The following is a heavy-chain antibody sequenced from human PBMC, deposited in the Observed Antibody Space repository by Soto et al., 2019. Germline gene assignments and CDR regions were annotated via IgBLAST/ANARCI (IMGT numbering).Heavy chain of an antibody. CDR2: ISYDGSNK. D-gene: IGHD3-22*01. CDR1: GFTFSSYA. CDR3: AKVDSEWAFDI. J-gene: IGHJ3*02. V-gene: IGHV3-30*18. Sequence: GGSLRLSCAASGFTFSSYAMSWVRQAPGKGLEWVAVISYDGSNKYYADSVKGRFTISRDNSKNTLYLQMNSLRAEDTAVYYCAKVDSEWAFDIWGQGTMVTVS.